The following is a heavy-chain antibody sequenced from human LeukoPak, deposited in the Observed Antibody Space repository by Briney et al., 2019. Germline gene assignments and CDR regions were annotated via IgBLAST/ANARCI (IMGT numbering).Heavy chain of an antibody. V-gene: IGHV3-33*01. J-gene: IGHJ4*02. CDR2: IWNDGTKT. CDR1: GFTLRGHG. D-gene: IGHD5-12*01. Sequence: GGSLRLSCEAAGFTLRGHGMHWVRLAPGKGLEWVAVIWNDGTKTYYSDSVRGRFTISRDDSRNTLFLQMDSLRVEDTAVYYCARDSRGYVADYWGQGTLVTVSS. CDR3: ARDSRGYVADY.